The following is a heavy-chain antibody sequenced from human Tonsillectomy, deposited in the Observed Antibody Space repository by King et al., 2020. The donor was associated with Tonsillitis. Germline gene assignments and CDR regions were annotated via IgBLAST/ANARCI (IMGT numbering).Heavy chain of an antibody. D-gene: IGHD3-22*01. V-gene: IGHV3-49*04. CDR1: GFTFGDYA. CDR2: IRSKAYGGTT. CDR3: TRGSSYYYDSSGYYL. J-gene: IGHJ4*02. Sequence: VQLVESGGGLVQPGRSLRLSCTASGFTFGDYAMSWVRQAPGKGLEWVGFIRSKAYGGTTEYAASVKGRFTISRDDSKSIAYLQMNSLKTEDTAVYYCTRGSSYYYDSSGYYLWGQGTLVTVSS.